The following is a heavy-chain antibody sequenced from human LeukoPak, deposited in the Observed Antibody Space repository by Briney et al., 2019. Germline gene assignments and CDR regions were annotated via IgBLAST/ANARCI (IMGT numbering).Heavy chain of an antibody. CDR2: VSYDGSDK. CDR3: GRVGSGWYAAY. V-gene: IGHV3-30-3*01. Sequence: GGSLRLSCAASGFTFSSYAMHWVRQAPGKGLEWVAVVSYDGSDKYYADSVKGRFTISRDNSKNTLYLQMNTLRAEDTAVYFCGRVGSGWYAAYWGQGTLVTVSS. CDR1: GFTFSSYA. J-gene: IGHJ4*02. D-gene: IGHD6-19*01.